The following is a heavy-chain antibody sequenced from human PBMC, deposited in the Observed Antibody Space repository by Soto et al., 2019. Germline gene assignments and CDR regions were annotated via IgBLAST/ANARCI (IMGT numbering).Heavy chain of an antibody. Sequence: QVQLVQSGAEVKKPGASVKVSCKASGYTFTGYYMHWVRQAPGQGLEWMGWINPNSGGTNYAQKFQGWVTMTRDTSIRTAYMVLSRLRSDDTAVYYCARGAIIGWYNYYYGRDVWGQGTTVTVSS. CDR3: ARGAIIGWYNYYYGRDV. J-gene: IGHJ6*02. D-gene: IGHD6-19*01. V-gene: IGHV1-2*04. CDR2: INPNSGGT. CDR1: GYTFTGYY.